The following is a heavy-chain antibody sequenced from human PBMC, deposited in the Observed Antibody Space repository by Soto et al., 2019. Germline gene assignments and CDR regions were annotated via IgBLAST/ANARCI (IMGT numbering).Heavy chain of an antibody. Sequence: QITLQESGPALVRPTETLMLTCTYSGFSLTTSGVGVGWVRQPPGKALEWLAVIYWDDDKRYAPSLRGRLTITKDTSKNQVVLGMTHMLPMDTGTYYCARRLEQSGSSRDSGAFDIWGQGTVVAVS. CDR2: IYWDDDK. CDR3: ARRLEQSGSSRDSGAFDI. J-gene: IGHJ3*02. V-gene: IGHV2-5*05. CDR1: GFSLTTSGVG. D-gene: IGHD6-6*01.